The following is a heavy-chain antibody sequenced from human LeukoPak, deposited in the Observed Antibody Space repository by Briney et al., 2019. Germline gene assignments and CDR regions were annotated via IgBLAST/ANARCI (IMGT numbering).Heavy chain of an antibody. D-gene: IGHD5-18*01. CDR1: GGSFSGYY. J-gene: IGHJ4*02. V-gene: IGHV4-34*01. CDR3: ARTWIQLWPFDY. CDR2: INHSGST. Sequence: SETLSLTCAVYGGSFSGYYWSWIRQPPGKGLEWIGEINHSGSTNCNPSLKSRVTISVDTSKNQFSLKLSSVTAADTAVYYCARTWIQLWPFDYWGQGTLVTVSS.